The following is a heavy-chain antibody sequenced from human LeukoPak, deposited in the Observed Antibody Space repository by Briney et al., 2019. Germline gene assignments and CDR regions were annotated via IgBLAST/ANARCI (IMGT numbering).Heavy chain of an antibody. Sequence: QPGGSLRLSCAASGFSFDDYGMHWVRQAPGKGLEWVSGITWNSNREGYTDSVKGRFTISRDTAKNSLYLQMNSLRVEDTALYYCAKDGGGVTMTLDYWGQGTLVTVS. V-gene: IGHV3-9*01. D-gene: IGHD4-17*01. CDR1: GFSFDDYG. CDR2: ITWNSNRE. CDR3: AKDGGGVTMTLDY. J-gene: IGHJ4*02.